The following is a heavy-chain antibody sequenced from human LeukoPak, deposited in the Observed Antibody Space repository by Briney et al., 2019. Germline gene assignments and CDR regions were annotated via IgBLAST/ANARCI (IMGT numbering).Heavy chain of an antibody. D-gene: IGHD1-14*01. J-gene: IGHJ4*02. V-gene: IGHV3-33*01. Sequence: GMSLRLSCAASGFTLSAHGMHWVRQAPGKGLEWLAVIWYDGNTKYYSDSVKGRFTISRDSSKNTLYLEMNSLRAEDTAVYYCARDEVITFRLFDHWGQGTPVTVSS. CDR3: ARDEVITFRLFDH. CDR2: IWYDGNTK. CDR1: GFTLSAHG.